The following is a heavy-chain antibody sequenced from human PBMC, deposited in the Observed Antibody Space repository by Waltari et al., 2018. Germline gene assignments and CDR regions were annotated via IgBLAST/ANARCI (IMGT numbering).Heavy chain of an antibody. CDR1: GFTFSRYG. V-gene: IGHV3-48*03. CDR3: ARRFDS. CDR2: ISGSGPTI. J-gene: IGHJ4*02. Sequence: EVQLVESGGGLVQPGGSLRLSCAASGFTFSRYGMNWVRQAPGKGLEWISYISGSGPTIYYADSGKGRFTIARDDAENSLYLQMTTLGAEDTALYYCARRFDSWGQGTGVTVSS.